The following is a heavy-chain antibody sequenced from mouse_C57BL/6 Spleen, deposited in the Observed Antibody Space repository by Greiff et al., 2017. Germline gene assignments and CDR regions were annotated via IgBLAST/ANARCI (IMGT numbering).Heavy chain of an antibody. CDR3: TGAYYRNTFAY. V-gene: IGHV6-3*01. CDR1: GFTFSNYW. J-gene: IGHJ3*01. CDR2: IRLKSDYYAT. Sequence: EVKVIESGGGLVQPGGSMKLSCVASGFTFSNYWMNWVRQSPEKGLEWVAQIRLKSDYYATNYAESVKGRFTISRDDSTSSVYLQMNNLRAEDTGIYYCTGAYYRNTFAYWGQGTLVTVSA. D-gene: IGHD2-5*01.